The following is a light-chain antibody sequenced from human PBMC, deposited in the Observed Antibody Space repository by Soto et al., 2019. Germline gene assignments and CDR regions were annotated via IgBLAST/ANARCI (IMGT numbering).Light chain of an antibody. J-gene: IGLJ3*02. V-gene: IGLV1-40*01. CDR3: QSYDSSRSGWV. CDR2: GNS. CDR1: SSNIGAGYD. Sequence: QSVLTQPPSVSGAPGQRVTISCTGSSSNIGAGYDVHWYQQLPGTAPKLLIYGNSNRPSGVPDRFSGSKSGTSASLAITGLQAEDEADYYCQSYDSSRSGWVFGGGTTLTVL.